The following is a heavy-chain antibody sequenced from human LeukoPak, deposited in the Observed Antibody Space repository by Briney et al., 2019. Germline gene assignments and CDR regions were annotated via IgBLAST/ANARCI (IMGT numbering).Heavy chain of an antibody. CDR3: ARGSIAAAGIFDY. J-gene: IGHJ4*02. V-gene: IGHV4-4*07. D-gene: IGHD6-13*01. Sequence: SETLSLTCTVSGGSISSYYWSWIRQPPGKGLEWIGHIYTSGSTNYNPSLKSRVTMSVDTSKNQFSLKLSSVTAADTAVYYCARGSIAAAGIFDYWGQGTLVTVSS. CDR1: GGSISSYY. CDR2: IYTSGST.